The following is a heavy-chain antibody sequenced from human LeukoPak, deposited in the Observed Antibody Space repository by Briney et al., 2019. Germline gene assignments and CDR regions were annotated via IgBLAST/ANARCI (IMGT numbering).Heavy chain of an antibody. CDR2: INPNSGGT. D-gene: IGHD6-19*01. Sequence: GASVTVSCKASGYTFTGNYMHWVRQAPGPGLEWMGWINPNSGGTNYAQKFQGRVTMTRDTSISTAYMELSRLRSDDTAVYYCARDGSVAGFDYWGQGTLVTVSS. V-gene: IGHV1-2*02. J-gene: IGHJ4*02. CDR3: ARDGSVAGFDY. CDR1: GYTFTGNY.